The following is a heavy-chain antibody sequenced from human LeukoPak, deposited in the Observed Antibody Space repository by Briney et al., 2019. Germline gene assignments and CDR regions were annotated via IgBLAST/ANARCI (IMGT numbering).Heavy chain of an antibody. CDR3: AKALRFLEWFPFDC. Sequence: PGGSLRLSCAASEFTFSSYAMSWVRLAPGKGLEWVSGISGSGGSIYYADSVKGRFTISRDNSKNTLYLQIDSLRAEDTAVYYCAKALRFLEWFPFDCWGQGTLVTVSS. CDR2: ISGSGGSI. D-gene: IGHD3-3*01. V-gene: IGHV3-23*01. J-gene: IGHJ4*02. CDR1: EFTFSSYA.